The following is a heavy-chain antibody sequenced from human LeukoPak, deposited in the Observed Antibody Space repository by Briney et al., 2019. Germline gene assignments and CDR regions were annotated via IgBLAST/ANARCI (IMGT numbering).Heavy chain of an antibody. V-gene: IGHV3-30*03. CDR3: AIPTPYSSGWAPFDY. Sequence: PGRSLRLSCAASGFTFSSYGMHWVRQAPGKGLEWVAVITYDGSNKYYADSVKGRFTISRDNSKNTLYLQMNSLRAEDTAVYYCAIPTPYSSGWAPFDYWGQGTLVTVSS. J-gene: IGHJ4*02. D-gene: IGHD6-19*01. CDR2: ITYDGSNK. CDR1: GFTFSSYG.